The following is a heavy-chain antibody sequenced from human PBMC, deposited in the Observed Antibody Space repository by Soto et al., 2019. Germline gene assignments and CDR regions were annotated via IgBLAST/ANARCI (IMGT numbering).Heavy chain of an antibody. CDR1: GFTFGDYA. V-gene: IGHV3-49*04. D-gene: IGHD3-9*01. Sequence: GGSLRLSCTASGFTFGDYAMSWVRQAPGKGLEWVGFIRSKAYGGTTEYAASVKGRFTISRDESKSIAYLQMNSLKTEDTAVYYCTRESTILNYDILTGYYDYWGQGTLVTVSS. CDR3: TRESTILNYDILTGYYDY. J-gene: IGHJ4*02. CDR2: IRSKAYGGTT.